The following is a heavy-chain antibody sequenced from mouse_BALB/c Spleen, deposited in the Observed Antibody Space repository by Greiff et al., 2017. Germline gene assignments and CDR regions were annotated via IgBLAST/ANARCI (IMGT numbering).Heavy chain of an antibody. Sequence: EVHLVESGGGLVQPGGSLKLSCAASGFTFSSYGMSWVRQTPDKRLELVATINSNGGSTYYPDSVKGRFTISRDNAKNTLYLQMSSLKSEDTAMYYCARDQDYYGAWFAYWGQGTLVTVSA. V-gene: IGHV5-6-3*01. CDR1: GFTFSSYG. D-gene: IGHD1-1*01. CDR3: ARDQDYYGAWFAY. J-gene: IGHJ3*01. CDR2: INSNGGST.